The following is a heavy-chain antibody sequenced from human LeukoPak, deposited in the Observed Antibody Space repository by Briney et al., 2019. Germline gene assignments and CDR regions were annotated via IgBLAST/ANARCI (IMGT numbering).Heavy chain of an antibody. D-gene: IGHD3-22*01. CDR1: GGSISSYY. CDR3: ARGPHYHDSSGYSPSYSYAMDV. J-gene: IGHJ6*02. V-gene: IGHV4-59*01. CDR2: IYYSGRT. Sequence: PSETLSLTCTVSGGSISSYYWSWIRQPPGKGLEWIGYIYYSGRTNYNPSLRSRVTISVDTSKNQFSLDLRSVTAADTAVYYCARGPHYHDSSGYSPSYSYAMDVWGQGTTVTVSS.